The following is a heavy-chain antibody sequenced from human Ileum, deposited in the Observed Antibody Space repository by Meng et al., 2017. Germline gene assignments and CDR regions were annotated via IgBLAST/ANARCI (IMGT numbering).Heavy chain of an antibody. CDR1: GFSFTDHW. CDR3: ANDRLNH. CDR2: IDPDGSDP. J-gene: IGHJ1*01. V-gene: IGHV3-74*03. D-gene: IGHD1-1*01. Sequence: ELQLVESGGGLAPPGGSRRLSCTASGFSFTDHWMHWVRQGPGKGPVWVSRIDPDGSDPTYADSVKGRFSISRDNAKNTVYLQTNSLRAEDSALYYCANDRLNHWGQGALVTVSS.